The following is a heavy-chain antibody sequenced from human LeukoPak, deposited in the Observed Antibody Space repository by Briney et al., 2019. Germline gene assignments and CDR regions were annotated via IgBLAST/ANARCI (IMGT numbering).Heavy chain of an antibody. D-gene: IGHD2-21*02. CDR1: EFTFSSYA. Sequence: GGSLRLSCSASEFTFSSYAMRWVRQAPGKGLEYVSAISSNGGSTYYADSVKGRFTISRDNSKNTLYLQMSSLRAEDTAVYYCVKERLPLHNVVVTAFDYWGQGTLVTVSS. J-gene: IGHJ4*02. V-gene: IGHV3-64D*06. CDR2: ISSNGGST. CDR3: VKERLPLHNVVVTAFDY.